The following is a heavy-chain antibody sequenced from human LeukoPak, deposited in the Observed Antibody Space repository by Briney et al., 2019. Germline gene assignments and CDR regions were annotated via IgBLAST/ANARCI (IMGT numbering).Heavy chain of an antibody. CDR2: INHSGST. CDR3: ARLTFQGAYYYYGMDV. J-gene: IGHJ6*02. D-gene: IGHD3-16*01. CDR1: GGSFSGYY. Sequence: PSETLSLTCAVYGGSFSGYYWSWIRQPPGKGLEWIGEINHSGSTNYNPSLKSRVTISVDTSRNQFSLKLSSVTAADTAVYYCARLTFQGAYYYYGMDVWGQGTTVTVSS. V-gene: IGHV4-34*01.